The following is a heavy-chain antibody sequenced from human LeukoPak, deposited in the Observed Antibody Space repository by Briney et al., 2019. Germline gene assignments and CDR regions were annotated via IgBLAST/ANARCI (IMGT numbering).Heavy chain of an antibody. D-gene: IGHD3-9*01. V-gene: IGHV4-4*02. J-gene: IGHJ5*02. Sequence: SETLSLTCAVSGGSISSSNWWSWVRQPPGKGLEWIGEIYHSGSTNYNPSLKSRVTISVDKSKNQFSLKLSSETAADTAVYYCARVKYYDILTGYFKFDPWGQGTLVTVSS. CDR3: ARVKYYDILTGYFKFDP. CDR1: GGSISSSNW. CDR2: IYHSGST.